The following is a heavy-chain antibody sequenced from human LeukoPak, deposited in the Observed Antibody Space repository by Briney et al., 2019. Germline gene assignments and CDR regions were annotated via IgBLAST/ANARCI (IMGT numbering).Heavy chain of an antibody. CDR3: ARDGRITIFGVVIMEGNWFDP. V-gene: IGHV1-58*02. D-gene: IGHD3-3*01. Sequence: GTPVKVSCKASGFTFTSSAIQWVRQARGQRLEWIGWIVVGSGNTDYAQKFQQRVTITRDMSTSTAYMEVSSLRSEDTAVYYCARDGRITIFGVVIMEGNWFDPWGQGTLVTVSS. CDR1: GFTFTSSA. CDR2: IVVGSGNT. J-gene: IGHJ5*02.